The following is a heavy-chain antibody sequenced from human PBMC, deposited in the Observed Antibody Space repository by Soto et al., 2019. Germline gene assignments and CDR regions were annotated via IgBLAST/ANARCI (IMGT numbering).Heavy chain of an antibody. CDR1: GGCISSSSYY. V-gene: IGHV4-39*01. J-gene: IGHJ6*02. D-gene: IGHD3-9*01. CDR3: ARTTVLRYFDWWGYYYYGMDV. Sequence: SETLSLTCSVAGGCISSSSYYWGWIRQPPGKGLEWIGSIYYSGSTYYNPSLKSRVTISVDTSKNQFSLKLSSVTAADTAVYYCARTTVLRYFDWWGYYYYGMDVWGQGTTVTVSS. CDR2: IYYSGST.